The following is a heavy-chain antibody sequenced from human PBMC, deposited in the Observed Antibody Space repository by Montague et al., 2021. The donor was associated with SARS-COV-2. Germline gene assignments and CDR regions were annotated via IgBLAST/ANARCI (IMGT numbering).Heavy chain of an antibody. J-gene: IGHJ4*02. Sequence: SLSLSCAASGFSFSNYWMSWVRQAPGKGLEWVANIKHDGSERYYVDSVKGRFTISRDNAENSVYLQLNSLRAEDTAIYYCASLMQEWLQYYFDYWGQGTLVTVSS. V-gene: IGHV3-7*01. CDR1: GFSFSNYW. D-gene: IGHD3-3*01. CDR2: IKHDGSER. CDR3: ASLMQEWLQYYFDY.